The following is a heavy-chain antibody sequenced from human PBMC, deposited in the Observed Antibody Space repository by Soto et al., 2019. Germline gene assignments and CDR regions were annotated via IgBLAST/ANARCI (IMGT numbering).Heavy chain of an antibody. Sequence: EVQLLESEGGVVQPGGSLRLSCVASGFNFKKFAMSWVRQAPGEGLEWVSGISCCGGSMSYADSVKGRFSIARDDSTNTLSLQMNNLRVEHTAQYYCAKADGEQWLLPHLDKWGQGTLVTVS. CDR3: AKADGEQWLLPHLDK. V-gene: IGHV3-23*01. J-gene: IGHJ4*02. D-gene: IGHD6-19*01. CDR1: GFNFKKFA. CDR2: ISCCGGSM.